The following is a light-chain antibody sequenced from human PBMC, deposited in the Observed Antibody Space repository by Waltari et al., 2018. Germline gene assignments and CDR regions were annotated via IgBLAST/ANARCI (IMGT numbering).Light chain of an antibody. Sequence: AIRMTQSPSSLSASTGDRVTIPCRATQNRSSYLAWYHQRSGKAPKLLIYAASTLQTGVPSRFSGSGSGTDLTLTISRLQSEDLATYYCQQYYNYPFTFGGGTKV. CDR2: AAS. V-gene: IGKV1-8*01. CDR1: QNRSSY. J-gene: IGKJ4*01. CDR3: QQYYNYPFT.